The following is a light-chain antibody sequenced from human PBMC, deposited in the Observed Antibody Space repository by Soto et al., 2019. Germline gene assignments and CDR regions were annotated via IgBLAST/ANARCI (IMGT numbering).Light chain of an antibody. CDR2: DVT. Sequence: QSALTQPRSVSGSPGQSVTISCTGTSSDVGGYNYVSWYQQHPGKAPKLMIYDVTKRPSGVPDRFSGSKSGNTASLTISGLQAEDEADCYCCSYAGIDTFYVFGTGTKVTVL. CDR1: SSDVGGYNY. V-gene: IGLV2-11*01. J-gene: IGLJ1*01. CDR3: CSYAGIDTFYV.